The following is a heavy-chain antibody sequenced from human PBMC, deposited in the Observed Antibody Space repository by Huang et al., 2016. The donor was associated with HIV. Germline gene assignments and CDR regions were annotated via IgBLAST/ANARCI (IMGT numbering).Heavy chain of an antibody. CDR2: IKYDGSEK. J-gene: IGHJ3*02. V-gene: IGHV3-30*02. CDR3: SARRRDAYRGDTFEI. Sequence: QVFLVASGGGVVQPGGSLSLSCAAFGFSFRIYGVHWVRLAPGKGLEGVKLIKYDGSEKKKADAVKGRVRISSENLRNTVFVQMNSLRPEDTAIYYCSARRRDAYRGDTFEIWGQGTVVTVSS. CDR1: GFSFRIYG. D-gene: IGHD4-4*01.